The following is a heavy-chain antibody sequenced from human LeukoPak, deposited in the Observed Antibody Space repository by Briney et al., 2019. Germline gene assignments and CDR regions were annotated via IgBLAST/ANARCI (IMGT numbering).Heavy chain of an antibody. D-gene: IGHD3-22*01. CDR2: IYYSGST. CDR1: GGSISSSSYY. CDR3: ARSWTYYYDSSGYSHFDY. Sequence: KTSETLSLTCTLSGGSISSSSYYGGWIRQPPGKGLEWIGCIYYSGSTYYNPSLKSRVTISVDTSKNQFSLKLSSVTAADTAVYYCARSWTYYYDSSGYSHFDYWGQGTLVTVSS. V-gene: IGHV4-39*01. J-gene: IGHJ4*02.